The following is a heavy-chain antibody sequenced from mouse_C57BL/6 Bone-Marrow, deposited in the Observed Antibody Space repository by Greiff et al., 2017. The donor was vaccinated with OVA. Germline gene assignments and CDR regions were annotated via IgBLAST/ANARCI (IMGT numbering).Heavy chain of an antibody. CDR1: GYTFTSYW. D-gene: IGHD1-1*01. J-gene: IGHJ1*03. Sequence: QVQLQQPGAELVKPGASVKMSCKASGYTFTSYWITWVKQRPGQGLEWIGDIYPGSGSTNSNEKFKSKSTLTVDTSSSTAYMQLSSLTSEDSAFYYCARAHYYGSSHGYFDVWGTGTTVTVSS. CDR3: ARAHYYGSSHGYFDV. V-gene: IGHV1-55*01. CDR2: IYPGSGST.